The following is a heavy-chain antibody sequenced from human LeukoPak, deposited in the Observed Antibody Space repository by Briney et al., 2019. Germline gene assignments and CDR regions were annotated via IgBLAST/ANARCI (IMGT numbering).Heavy chain of an antibody. CDR2: IYTSGST. CDR1: GGSISSYY. CDR3: ARGRGGFLERLNRFDYYYGMDV. V-gene: IGHV4-4*07. D-gene: IGHD3-3*01. Sequence: SETLSLTCTVSGGSISSYYWSWIRQPAGKGLEWIGRIYTSGSTNYNPSLKSRVTMSVDTSKNQFSLKLSSVTAADTAVYYCARGRGGFLERLNRFDYYYGMDVWGQGTTVTVSS. J-gene: IGHJ6*02.